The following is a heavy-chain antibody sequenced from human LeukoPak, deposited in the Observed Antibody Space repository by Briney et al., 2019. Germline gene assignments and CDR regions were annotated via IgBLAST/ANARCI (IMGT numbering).Heavy chain of an antibody. Sequence: GGSLRLSCAASGFTFSDYYMTWFRQAPGKGLEWVSYISSSGTTIYYADSVEGRFTVSRDNADNSLYLQMDSLRAEDTAVYYCARDQRPYYDFWSGCHWGLGTLVTVSS. CDR1: GFTFSDYY. CDR2: ISSSGTTI. CDR3: ARDQRPYYDFWSGCH. V-gene: IGHV3-11*04. J-gene: IGHJ4*02. D-gene: IGHD3-3*01.